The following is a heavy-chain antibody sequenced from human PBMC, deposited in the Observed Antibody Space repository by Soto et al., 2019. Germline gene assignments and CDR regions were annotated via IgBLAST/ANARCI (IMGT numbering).Heavy chain of an antibody. J-gene: IGHJ3*02. D-gene: IGHD2-2*01. CDR2: ISGSGGST. CDR3: TNAPSTLVNPGDAFDI. Sequence: EVQLLESGGGLVQPGGSLRLSCAASGFTFSSYAMSWVRQAPGKGLEWVSAISGSGGSTYYGDSVKGRFTISRDNSKNTLYLQMTSLRAEDTAVYYCTNAPSTLVNPGDAFDIWGQGTMVTVSS. CDR1: GFTFSSYA. V-gene: IGHV3-23*01.